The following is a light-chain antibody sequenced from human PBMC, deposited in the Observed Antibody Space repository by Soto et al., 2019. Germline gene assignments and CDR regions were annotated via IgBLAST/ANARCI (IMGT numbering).Light chain of an antibody. V-gene: IGLV2-14*01. CDR2: DVS. CDR3: SSYTSSSIVV. J-gene: IGLJ2*01. Sequence: QSALTQPASVSVSPGQSITISCTGTSSDVGGYNYVSWYQQHPGKAPKLMIYDVSNRPSGVSNRFSGSKSGNTASLTISGLQAEDEADYYCSSYTSSSIVVFGGGTQLTVL. CDR1: SSDVGGYNY.